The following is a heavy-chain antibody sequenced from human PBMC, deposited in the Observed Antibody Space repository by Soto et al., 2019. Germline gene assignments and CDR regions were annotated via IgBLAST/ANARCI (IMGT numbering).Heavy chain of an antibody. J-gene: IGHJ4*02. CDR3: ATYGGDTGRFDY. V-gene: IGHV4-39*01. CDR1: GGSISSSNYY. D-gene: IGHD4-17*01. CDR2: TGPT. Sequence: PSETLSLTCTVSGGSISSSNYYWTWIRQPPGKGLEWIGTGPTYYNPSLNSRVTVSVDTSKEQFSLKLSSATAADTAVYYCATYGGDTGRFDYWGQGILVTVSS.